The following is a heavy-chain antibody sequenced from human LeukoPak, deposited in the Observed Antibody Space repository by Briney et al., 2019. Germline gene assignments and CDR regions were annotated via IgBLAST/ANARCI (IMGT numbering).Heavy chain of an antibody. Sequence: ASVRVSCKASGYMFTDYYIHWVRQAPGQGLEWMGWINPNSGGGNSAQNFQGRVMMTRDTSISTAYMELSSLTFDDTAIYYCARIRSYGGGEAFDIWGQGTMVTVSS. J-gene: IGHJ3*02. CDR1: GYMFTDYY. CDR2: INPNSGGG. D-gene: IGHD3-10*01. CDR3: ARIRSYGGGEAFDI. V-gene: IGHV1-2*02.